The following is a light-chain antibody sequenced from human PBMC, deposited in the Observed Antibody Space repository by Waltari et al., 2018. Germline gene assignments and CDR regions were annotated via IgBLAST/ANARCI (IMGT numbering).Light chain of an antibody. V-gene: IGLV1-51*01. Sequence: QSVLTPPPSVSAAPGQKVTISCSGGTSNIGNYYVSWYQHLPGAAPKLLIYDNDKRPSGIPDRFSASRSGTSATLGITGLQIGDEADYYCATWDNSLTDVVFGGGTKLTVL. CDR2: DND. CDR1: TSNIGNYY. CDR3: ATWDNSLTDVV. J-gene: IGLJ2*01.